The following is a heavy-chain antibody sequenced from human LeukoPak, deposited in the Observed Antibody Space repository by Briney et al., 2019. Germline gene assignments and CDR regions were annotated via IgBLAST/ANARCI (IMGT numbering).Heavy chain of an antibody. J-gene: IGHJ4*02. CDR3: ARAAPYDSSGYPSGFDY. V-gene: IGHV3-30-3*01. CDR1: GFTFSSYA. CDR2: ISYDGSNK. Sequence: GGSLRLSCAASGFTFSSYAMHWVRQAPGKGLEWVAVISYDGSNKYYADSVKGRFTISRDNSKNTLYLQMNSLRAEDTAAYYCARAAPYDSSGYPSGFDYWGQGTLVTVSS. D-gene: IGHD3-22*01.